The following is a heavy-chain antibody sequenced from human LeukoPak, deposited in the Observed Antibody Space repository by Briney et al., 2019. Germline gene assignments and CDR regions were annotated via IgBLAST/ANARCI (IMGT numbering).Heavy chain of an antibody. CDR1: GFTVSSNY. J-gene: IGHJ4*02. Sequence: PGGSLRLSCAASGFTVSSNYMSWVRQAPGKGLEWVSVIYSGGSTYYADSVKGRFTISRDNSKNTLYLQMNSLRAEDTAVYYCAREYDSSGLDYWGQGTLVTVSS. CDR2: IYSGGST. V-gene: IGHV3-53*01. CDR3: AREYDSSGLDY. D-gene: IGHD3-22*01.